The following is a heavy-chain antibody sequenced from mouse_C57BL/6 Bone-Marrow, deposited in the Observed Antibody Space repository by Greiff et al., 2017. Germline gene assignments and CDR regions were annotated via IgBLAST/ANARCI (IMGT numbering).Heavy chain of an antibody. CDR1: GFTFSSYA. V-gene: IGHV5-9-1*02. CDR2: ISSGGDYI. J-gene: IGHJ4*01. Sequence: EVQGVESGEGLVKPGGSLKLSCAASGFTFSSYAMSWVRQTPEKRLEWVAYISSGGDYIYYADTVKGRFTISRDYARNTLYLQMSSLKSEDTAMYYCTRGLPLNYAMDYWGQGTSVTVSS. CDR3: TRGLPLNYAMDY. D-gene: IGHD3-1*01.